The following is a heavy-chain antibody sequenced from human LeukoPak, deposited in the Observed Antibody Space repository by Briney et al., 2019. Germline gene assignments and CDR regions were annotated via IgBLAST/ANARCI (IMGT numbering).Heavy chain of an antibody. CDR2: ISSSSSYI. CDR1: GFTFSSYS. J-gene: IGHJ4*02. CDR3: ARGDLYYDILTGYYDRGFGFDY. D-gene: IGHD3-9*01. Sequence: GGSLRLSCAASGFTFSSYSMNWVRQAPGKGLEWVSSISSSSSYIYYADSVKGRFTISRDNAKNSLYLQMNSLRAEDTAVYYCARGDLYYDILTGYYDRGFGFDYWGQGTLVTVSS. V-gene: IGHV3-21*01.